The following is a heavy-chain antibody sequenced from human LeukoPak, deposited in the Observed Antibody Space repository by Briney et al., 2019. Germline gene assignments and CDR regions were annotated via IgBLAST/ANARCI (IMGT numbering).Heavy chain of an antibody. J-gene: IGHJ4*02. CDR1: GFTFSSYS. Sequence: GGSLRLSCAASGFTFSSYSMNWVRQAPGKGLEYVSGISRNGGSTYYADSVKGRFTISRDNSKNTLYLQMSSLRAEDTAVYYCARDKDYSESGGHGDWGYYFDYWGQGALVTVSS. V-gene: IGHV3-64D*06. D-gene: IGHD3-22*01. CDR3: ARDKDYSESGGHGDWGYYFDY. CDR2: ISRNGGST.